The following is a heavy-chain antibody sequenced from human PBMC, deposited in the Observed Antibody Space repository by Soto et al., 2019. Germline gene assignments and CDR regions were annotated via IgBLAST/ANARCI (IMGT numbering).Heavy chain of an antibody. CDR1: GGSITSSSYY. D-gene: IGHD3-22*01. V-gene: IGHV4-39*01. CDR3: ASSYYYDSSGYYYADY. Sequence: SETLSLTCTVSGGSITSSSYYWGWIRQPPGKGLEWIGSIYYSGSTYYNPSLKSRVTISVDTSKNQFSLKLSSVTAADTAVYYCASSYYYDSSGYYYADYWGQGTLVTVSS. CDR2: IYYSGST. J-gene: IGHJ4*02.